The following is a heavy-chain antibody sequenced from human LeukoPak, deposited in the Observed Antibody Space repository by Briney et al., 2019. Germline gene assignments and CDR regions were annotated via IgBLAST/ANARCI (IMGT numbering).Heavy chain of an antibody. CDR1: GYTFTGYY. CDR3: AKDSVIGFWSDHAGGLDY. D-gene: IGHD3-3*01. J-gene: IGHJ4*02. CDR2: INPNSGGT. Sequence: ASVEVSCKASGYTFTGYYMHWVRQAPGQGLEWMGWINPNSGGTNYAQKFQGRVTMTRDTSISTAYMELSRLRSDDTAVYYCAKDSVIGFWSDHAGGLDYWGQGTLVTVSS. V-gene: IGHV1-2*02.